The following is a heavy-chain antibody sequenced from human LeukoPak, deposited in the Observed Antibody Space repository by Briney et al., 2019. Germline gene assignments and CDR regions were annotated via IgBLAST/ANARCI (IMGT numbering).Heavy chain of an antibody. J-gene: IGHJ6*02. D-gene: IGHD2-2*01. V-gene: IGHV4-39*07. CDR2: IYYSGST. CDR3: ARLPSRRSRPNIVVVPAAITQHTHYYGMDV. CDR1: GGSISSSSYY. Sequence: PSETLSLTCNVSGGSISSSSYYWDWIRQPPGKGLEWIGSIYYSGSTNYNPSLKSRVTISVDTSKNQFSLKLSSVTAADTAVYYCARLPSRRSRPNIVVVPAAITQHTHYYGMDVWGQGTTVTVSS.